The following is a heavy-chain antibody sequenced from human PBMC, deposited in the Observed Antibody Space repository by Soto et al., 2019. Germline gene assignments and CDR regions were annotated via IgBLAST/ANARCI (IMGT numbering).Heavy chain of an antibody. J-gene: IGHJ4*02. CDR1: GYTFTSYG. CDR3: ARDTRSKKYSSSFFFGY. CDR2: ISAYNGNT. V-gene: IGHV1-18*04. D-gene: IGHD6-6*01. Sequence: ASVKVSCKASGYTFTSYGVSWVRQAPGQGLEWMGWISAYNGNTNYAQKLQGRVTMTTDTSTSTAYMELRSLRSDDTAVYYCARDTRSKKYSSSFFFGYWGQGTLVTVSS.